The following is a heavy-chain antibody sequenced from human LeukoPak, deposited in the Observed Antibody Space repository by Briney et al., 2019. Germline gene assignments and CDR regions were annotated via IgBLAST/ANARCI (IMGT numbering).Heavy chain of an antibody. CDR2: FDPEDGET. CDR1: GYTLTELS. V-gene: IGHV1-24*01. J-gene: IGHJ3*02. CDR3: ATPRVRGVTHAFDI. Sequence: ASVKVSCKVSGYTLTELSMHWVRPAPGKGLEWMGGFDPEDGETIYAQKFQGRVTMTEDTSTDTAYMELSSLRSEDTAVYYCATPRVRGVTHAFDIWGQGTMVTVSS. D-gene: IGHD3-10*01.